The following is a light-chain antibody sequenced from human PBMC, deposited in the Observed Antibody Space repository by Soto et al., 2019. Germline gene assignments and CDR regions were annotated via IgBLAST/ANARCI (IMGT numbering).Light chain of an antibody. CDR2: DAS. V-gene: IGKV1-5*01. CDR1: QSISSW. J-gene: IGKJ1*01. CDR3: QEYKSYSWT. Sequence: DTQITQSPSTLSASLGDRVIITCRARQSISSWLAWYQQKPGKAPKLLIYDASSLESGVPSRVSGSGSGTEFTLTIDSLQPDDFATYYCQEYKSYSWTFGQGTKVDI.